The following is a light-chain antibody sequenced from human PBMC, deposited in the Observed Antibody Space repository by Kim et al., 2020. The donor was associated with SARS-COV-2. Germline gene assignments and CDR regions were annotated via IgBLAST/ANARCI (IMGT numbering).Light chain of an antibody. Sequence: SLGQTATIPCSGDNLGNKYVCWYQPKPGQSPILVIYQHSRRPAGIPARFSGSKSGNSAILTISGTQAFDEADYYCQAWDRNAANVVFGGGTQLTVL. CDR3: QAWDRNAANVV. CDR1: NLGNKY. J-gene: IGLJ2*01. V-gene: IGLV3-1*01. CDR2: QHS.